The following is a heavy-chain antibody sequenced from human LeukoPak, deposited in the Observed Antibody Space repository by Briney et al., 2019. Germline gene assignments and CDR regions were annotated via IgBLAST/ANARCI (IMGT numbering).Heavy chain of an antibody. CDR2: INHSGST. D-gene: IGHD4-17*01. V-gene: IGHV4-34*01. CDR3: ARVQRDGDYADY. CDR1: GGSFSGYY. Sequence: SETLSLTCAVYGGSFSGYYWSWIRQPPGKGLEWIGEINHSGSTYYNPSLKSRVTISLDTPKNQFSLKLSSVTAADTAVYYCARVQRDGDYADYWGQGTLVTVSS. J-gene: IGHJ4*02.